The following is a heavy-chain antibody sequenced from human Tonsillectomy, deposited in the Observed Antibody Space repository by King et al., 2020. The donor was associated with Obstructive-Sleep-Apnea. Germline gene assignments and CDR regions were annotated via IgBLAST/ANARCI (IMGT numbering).Heavy chain of an antibody. CDR2: IYHSGST. CDR3: ARWRGGSGNIDY. J-gene: IGHJ4*02. V-gene: IGHV4-30-4*01. Sequence: QLQESGPGLVKPSQTLSLTCTVSGGSINSGDYYWTWIRQPPGKGLEWIGFIYHSGSTYFNPSLRSRVTVSLDTSRYQFSFNLNSVTAADTAVYFCARWRGGSGNIDYWGQGILVTVSS. CDR1: GGSINSGDYY. D-gene: IGHD3-10*01.